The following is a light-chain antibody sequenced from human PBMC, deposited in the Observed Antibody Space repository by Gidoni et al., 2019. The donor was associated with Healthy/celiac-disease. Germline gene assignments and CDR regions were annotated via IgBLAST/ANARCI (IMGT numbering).Light chain of an antibody. CDR2: AAS. CDR3: QQSYSTPNT. Sequence: DIQMTQSPSSLSASVGDRVTITCRASQSISSYLNWYQQKPGKAPKLLIYAASSLQSGVPSRFSGSGSWTDFTLTISSLQPEDFATYYCQQSYSTPNTFXQXTKLXIK. CDR1: QSISSY. J-gene: IGKJ2*01. V-gene: IGKV1-39*01.